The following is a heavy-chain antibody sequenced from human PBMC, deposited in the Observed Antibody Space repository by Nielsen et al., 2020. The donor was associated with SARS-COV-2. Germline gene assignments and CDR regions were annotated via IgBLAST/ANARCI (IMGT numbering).Heavy chain of an antibody. CDR2: ISGSGGST. D-gene: IGHD5-12*01. CDR3: AMEWLQIFDY. J-gene: IGHJ4*02. V-gene: IGHV3-23*01. Sequence: GGFLRLSCAAFGFTFISNYMSWVRQAPGKGLEWVSAISGSGGSTYYADSVKGRSTISRNNSKNTLYLQMNSLRAEDTAVYYCAMEWLQIFDYWGQGTLVTVSS. CDR1: GFTFISNY.